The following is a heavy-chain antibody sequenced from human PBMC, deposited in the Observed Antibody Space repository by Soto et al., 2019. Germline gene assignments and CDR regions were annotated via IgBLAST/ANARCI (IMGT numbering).Heavy chain of an antibody. D-gene: IGHD5-12*01. V-gene: IGHV3-15*01. Sequence: PGGSLGLSCAASGFTFSNAWMSWVRQAPGKGLEWVGRIKAKADGGTADYAAPVKGRFTISRDNSRNALYLQMHSLRVEDTGVYYCANIRGYSGYDAPISYLYGMDVWGQGTTVTVSS. CDR2: IKAKADGGTA. J-gene: IGHJ6*02. CDR3: ANIRGYSGYDAPISYLYGMDV. CDR1: GFTFSNAW.